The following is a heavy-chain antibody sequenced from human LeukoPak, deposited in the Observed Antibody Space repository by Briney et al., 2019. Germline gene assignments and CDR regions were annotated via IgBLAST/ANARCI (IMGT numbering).Heavy chain of an antibody. CDR1: GFTFSSFW. CDR3: ARDATPPGIIFDY. J-gene: IGHJ4*02. Sequence: GGSLRLSCEVSGFTFSSFWMNWARQAPGKGLEWVANINQDGSEKWYVDSVKGRFTISRDNAKNSVFLQMNSLRDEDTAVYYCARDATPPGIIFDYWGQGTLVTVSS. V-gene: IGHV3-7*05. CDR2: INQDGSEK. D-gene: IGHD3-16*01.